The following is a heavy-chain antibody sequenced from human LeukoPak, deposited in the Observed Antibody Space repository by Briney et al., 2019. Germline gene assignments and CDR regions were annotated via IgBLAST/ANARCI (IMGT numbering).Heavy chain of an antibody. V-gene: IGHV4-39*01. CDR1: GGSISSGSYY. Sequence: SETLSLTCTVSGGSISSGSYYWGWIRQPPGKGLEWLGTVFYSGTTYYNPSLKSRVTISVDTSKNQFSLGLRSVTAADTAVCYCARLDSGDYFFDYWGQGTLVTVSS. CDR2: VFYSGTT. J-gene: IGHJ4*02. D-gene: IGHD4-17*01. CDR3: ARLDSGDYFFDY.